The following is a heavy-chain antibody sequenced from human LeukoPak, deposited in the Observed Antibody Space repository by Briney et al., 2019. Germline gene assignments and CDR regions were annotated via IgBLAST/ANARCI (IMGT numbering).Heavy chain of an antibody. CDR1: GGSISSSYYY. CDR2: IYYSGST. D-gene: IGHD3-22*01. V-gene: IGHV4-39*01. CDR3: ARLLVFDSSGYDHYYFDY. Sequence: SETLSLTCTVSGGSISSSYYYWGWIRQPPGKGLEWIGSIYYSGSTYYNPSLKSRVTISVDTSKNQFSLKLSSVTAADTAVYYCARLLVFDSSGYDHYYFDYWGQGTLVTVSS. J-gene: IGHJ4*02.